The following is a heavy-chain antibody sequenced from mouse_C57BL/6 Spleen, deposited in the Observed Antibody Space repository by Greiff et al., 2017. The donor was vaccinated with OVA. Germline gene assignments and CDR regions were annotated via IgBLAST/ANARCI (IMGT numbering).Heavy chain of an antibody. D-gene: IGHD1-3*01. CDR3: AISRDEWSWFAY. V-gene: IGHV1-22*01. Sequence: VQLQQSGPELVKPGASVKMSCKASGYTFTDYNMHWVKQSHGKSLEWIGYINPNNGGTSYNQKFKGKATLTVNKSSSTDDMELRSLTSEDSAVYYCAISRDEWSWFAYWGQGTLVTVSA. CDR2: INPNNGGT. CDR1: GYTFTDYN. J-gene: IGHJ3*01.